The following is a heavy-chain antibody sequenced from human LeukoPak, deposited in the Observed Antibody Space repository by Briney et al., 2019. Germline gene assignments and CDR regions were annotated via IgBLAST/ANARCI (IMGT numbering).Heavy chain of an antibody. CDR1: GFTFSSYG. D-gene: IGHD2-2*03. CDR2: IWYDGSNK. V-gene: IGHV3-33*01. CDR3: ARVGYCSSTSCYRWDYYYYGMDV. Sequence: PGGSLRLSCAASGFTFSSYGMHWVRQAPGKGLEWVAVIWYDGSNKYYADSVKGRFTIFRDNSKNTLYLQMNSLRAEDTAVYYCARVGYCSSTSCYRWDYYYYGMDVWGQGTTVTVSS. J-gene: IGHJ6*02.